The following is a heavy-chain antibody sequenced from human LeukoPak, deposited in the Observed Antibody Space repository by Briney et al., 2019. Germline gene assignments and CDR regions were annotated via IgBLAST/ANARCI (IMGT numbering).Heavy chain of an antibody. J-gene: IGHJ4*02. V-gene: IGHV4-59*01. Sequence: SETLSLTCTVSGGSIRSYYWSWIRQPPGKGLEWIGYIYYSGSTNYNPSLKSRVTMSVDTSKNQFSLKLSSVTAADTAVYYCAREGLRGHSDRSDYWGQGTLVTVSS. CDR1: GGSIRSYY. D-gene: IGHD3-22*01. CDR2: IYYSGST. CDR3: AREGLRGHSDRSDY.